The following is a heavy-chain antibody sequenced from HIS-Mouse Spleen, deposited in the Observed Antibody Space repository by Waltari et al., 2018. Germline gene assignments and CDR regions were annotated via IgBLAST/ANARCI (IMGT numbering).Heavy chain of an antibody. CDR1: GGSISSSSYY. J-gene: IGHJ5*02. V-gene: IGHV4-39*07. D-gene: IGHD3-3*01. CDR3: ARDEKSYDFWSGYYLGGANWFDP. Sequence: QLQLQESGPGLVKPSETLSLTCTVSGGSISSSSYYWGWIRQPPGKGLEWIGSIYYSGRTYYNPSLKSRVTISVDTSKNQFSLKLSSVTAADTAVYYCARDEKSYDFWSGYYLGGANWFDPWGQGTLVTVSS. CDR2: IYYSGRT.